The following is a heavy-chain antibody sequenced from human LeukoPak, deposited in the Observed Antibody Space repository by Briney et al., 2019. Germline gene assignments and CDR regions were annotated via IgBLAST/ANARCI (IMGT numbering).Heavy chain of an antibody. CDR1: GFTFSSYS. D-gene: IGHD1-14*01. CDR3: ARGEGYRKESDY. J-gene: IGHJ4*02. Sequence: GGSLRLSCAASGFTFSSYSMNWVRQAPGKGLEWVSSISSSSSYIYYADSVKGRFTISRDNAKNSLYLQMNSLRAEDTAVYYCARGEGYRKESDYWGQGTLVTVSS. CDR2: ISSSSSYI. V-gene: IGHV3-21*01.